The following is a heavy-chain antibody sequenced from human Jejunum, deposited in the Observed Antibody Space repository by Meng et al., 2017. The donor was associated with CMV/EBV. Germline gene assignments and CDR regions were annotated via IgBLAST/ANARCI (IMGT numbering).Heavy chain of an antibody. CDR1: GFTFRSYG. Sequence: SCATSGFTFRSYGIHWVRQAPGTGLEWVAFIQYDGSKKSYADSVKGRFTISRDNSKNTLYLQMNSLRGEDTALYYCARGVNYGMDVWGQGTTVTVSS. CDR3: ARGVNYGMDV. CDR2: IQYDGSKK. J-gene: IGHJ6*02. D-gene: IGHD3-10*01. V-gene: IGHV3-30*02.